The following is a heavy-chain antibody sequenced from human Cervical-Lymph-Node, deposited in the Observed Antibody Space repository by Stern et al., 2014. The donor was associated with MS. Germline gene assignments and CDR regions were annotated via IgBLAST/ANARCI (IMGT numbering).Heavy chain of an antibody. CDR3: ARVKWYFDL. J-gene: IGHJ2*01. Sequence: QLQLQESGPGLVRPSGTLSLTCGVSGDSISGSTDWWSWVRQPPGKGRECIGEVKHREPPNYTQSPKSQAPISLAPANNQFSLILTAVTAADTAVYYCARVKWYFDLWGRGTLVTVSS. V-gene: IGHV4-4*02. CDR2: VKHREPP. CDR1: GDSISGSTDW. D-gene: IGHD2-21*01.